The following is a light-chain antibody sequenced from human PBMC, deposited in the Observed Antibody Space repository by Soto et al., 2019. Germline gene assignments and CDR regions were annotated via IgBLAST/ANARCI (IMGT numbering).Light chain of an antibody. J-gene: IGKJ1*01. CDR3: QQYGSSPTWT. Sequence: EIVLTQSPGTLSLSPGERATLSCRASHSVSSSYLAWYQQKPGQAPRLLIYGASSRATGIPDRFSGSGSGTDFTLTISRLEPEDFAVYYCQQYGSSPTWTFGQGTKVEI. CDR2: GAS. V-gene: IGKV3-20*01. CDR1: HSVSSSY.